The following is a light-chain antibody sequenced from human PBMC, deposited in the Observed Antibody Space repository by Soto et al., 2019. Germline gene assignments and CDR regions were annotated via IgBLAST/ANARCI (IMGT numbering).Light chain of an antibody. CDR1: QSVSSSY. Sequence: EIVLTQSPGTLSLFPGERATLSCRAIQSVSSSYLAWYQQRPGQAPRLLIYGASSRAPGIPDRFSGSGSGTDFTLTISRLEPEDFAVYYCQQYGSSPPITFGQGTRLEIK. CDR3: QQYGSSPPIT. J-gene: IGKJ5*01. V-gene: IGKV3-20*01. CDR2: GAS.